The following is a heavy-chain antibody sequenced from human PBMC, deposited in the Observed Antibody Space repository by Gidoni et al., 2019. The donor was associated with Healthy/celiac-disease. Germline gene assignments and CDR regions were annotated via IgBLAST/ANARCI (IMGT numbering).Heavy chain of an antibody. CDR3: ARGVATIPSNHAFDI. V-gene: IGHV4-30-2*01. Sequence: QLQLQESGSGLVKPSQTLSLSCAVSGGSISSGGYSWSWIRQPPGKGLEWIGYIYHSGSTYYNPSLKSRVTISVDRSKNQFSLKLSSVTAADTAVYYCARGVATIPSNHAFDIWGQGTMVTVSS. CDR1: GGSISSGGYS. CDR2: IYHSGST. D-gene: IGHD5-12*01. J-gene: IGHJ3*02.